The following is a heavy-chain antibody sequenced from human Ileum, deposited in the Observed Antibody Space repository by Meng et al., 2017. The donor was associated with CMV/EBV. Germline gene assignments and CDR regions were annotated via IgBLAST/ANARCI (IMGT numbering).Heavy chain of an antibody. CDR3: ARVGRAYCSGGSCYPVGSFDT. CDR1: DFS. CDR2: ISSSGRTI. V-gene: IGHV3-11*01. J-gene: IGHJ5*02. Sequence: DFSMSWIRQAPGKGLEWVSYISSSGRTIYYADSVKGRFTISRDNAKNSLYLQMNSLRAEDTAVYYCARVGRAYCSGGSCYPVGSFDTWGQGTLVTVSS. D-gene: IGHD2-15*01.